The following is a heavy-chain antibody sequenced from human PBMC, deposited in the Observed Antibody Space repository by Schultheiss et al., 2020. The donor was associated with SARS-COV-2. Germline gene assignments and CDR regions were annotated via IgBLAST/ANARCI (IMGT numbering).Heavy chain of an antibody. CDR2: IYSGGST. V-gene: IGHV3-66*01. D-gene: IGHD3-22*01. J-gene: IGHJ6*02. CDR1: GFTVSSNY. CDR3: ARDPDLLIVVLAGPMDV. Sequence: GESLKISCAASGFTVSSNYMSWVRQAPGKGLEWVSVIYSGGSTYYADSVKGRFTISRDNSKNTLFLQMNSLRPEDTAVYYCARDPDLLIVVLAGPMDVWGQGTAVTVSS.